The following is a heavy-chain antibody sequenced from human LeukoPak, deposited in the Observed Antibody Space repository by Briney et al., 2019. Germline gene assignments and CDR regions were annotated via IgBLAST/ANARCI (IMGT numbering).Heavy chain of an antibody. D-gene: IGHD1-1*01. CDR3: ARLDKGTTPYYYYMDV. CDR2: IFYSGST. CDR1: GFTFSSYE. J-gene: IGHJ6*03. V-gene: IGHV4-59*12. Sequence: GSLRLSCAASGFTFSSYEMNWIRQPPGKGLEWIGNIFYSGSTYYSPSLKSRVTISVDTSKNQFSLKLSSVTAADAAVYYCARLDKGTTPYYYYMDVWGKGTTVTVSS.